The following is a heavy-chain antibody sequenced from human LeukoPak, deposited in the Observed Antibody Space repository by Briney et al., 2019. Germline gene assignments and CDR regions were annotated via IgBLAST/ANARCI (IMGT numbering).Heavy chain of an antibody. V-gene: IGHV1-18*01. D-gene: IGHD6-13*01. Sequence: ASVKVSCKASGGTFSSYAISWVRQAPGQGLEWMGWISAYNGNTNYAQKLQGRVTMTTDTSTSTAYMELRSLRSDDTAVYYCARAPSSWFYYFDYWGQGTLVTVSS. CDR3: ARAPSSWFYYFDY. CDR2: ISAYNGNT. CDR1: GGTFSSYA. J-gene: IGHJ4*02.